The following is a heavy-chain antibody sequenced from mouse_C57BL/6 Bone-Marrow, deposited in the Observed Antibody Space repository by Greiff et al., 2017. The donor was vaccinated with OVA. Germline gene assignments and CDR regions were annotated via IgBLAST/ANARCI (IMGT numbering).Heavy chain of an antibody. Sequence: QVQLQQPGAELVMPGASVKLSCKASGYTFTSYWMHWVKQRPGQGLEWIGEIDPSDSYTNYNQKFKGKSTLTVDKSSSTAYMQLSSLTSEDSAVYYGARYLRRCELWYFDVWGTGTTVTVSS. CDR3: ARYLRRCELWYFDV. CDR1: GYTFTSYW. D-gene: IGHD3-3*01. V-gene: IGHV1-69*01. J-gene: IGHJ1*03. CDR2: IDPSDSYT.